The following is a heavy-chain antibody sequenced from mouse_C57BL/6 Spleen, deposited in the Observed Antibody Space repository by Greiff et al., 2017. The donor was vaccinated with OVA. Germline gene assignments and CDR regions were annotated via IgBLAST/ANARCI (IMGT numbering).Heavy chain of an antibody. J-gene: IGHJ4*01. Sequence: QSGPGLVKPSQSLSLTCSVTGYSITSGYYWNWIRQFPGNKLEWMGYISYDGSNNYNPSLKNRISITRDTSKNQFFLKLNSVTTEDTATYYCARVTYDYAMDYWGQGTSVTVSS. CDR3: ARVTYDYAMDY. D-gene: IGHD5-1*01. V-gene: IGHV3-6*01. CDR1: GYSITSGYY. CDR2: ISYDGSN.